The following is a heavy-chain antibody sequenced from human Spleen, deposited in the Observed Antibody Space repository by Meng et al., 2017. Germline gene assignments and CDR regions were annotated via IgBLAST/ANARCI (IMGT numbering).Heavy chain of an antibody. CDR2: INSDGSST. D-gene: IGHD3-10*01. CDR1: GFTFSSYW. J-gene: IGHJ4*02. V-gene: IGHV3-74*01. CDR3: TREGVVMGRGFFVRGAFDY. Sequence: GESLKISCAASGFTFSSYWMHWVRQAPGKGLVWVSRINSDGSSTSYADSVKGRFTISRDNAKNTLYLQMNSLRAEDTAVYYCTREGVVMGRGFFVRGAFDYWGQGTLVTVSS.